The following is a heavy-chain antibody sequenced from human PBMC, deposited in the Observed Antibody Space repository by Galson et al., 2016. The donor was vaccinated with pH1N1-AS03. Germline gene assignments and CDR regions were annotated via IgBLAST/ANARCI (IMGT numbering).Heavy chain of an antibody. CDR1: GSTFRDYN. V-gene: IGHV3-21*01. D-gene: IGHD5-18*01. CDR2: IEASGTYI. J-gene: IGHJ4*02. CDR3: ARDTARSFDY. Sequence: SLRLSCAVSGSTFRDYNLNWVRQAPGKGPEWVSSIEASGTYIYYADSVKGRFTISRDNSKNSLYLQMNSLRAEDTAVYYCARDTARSFDYWGLGTLVSVSS.